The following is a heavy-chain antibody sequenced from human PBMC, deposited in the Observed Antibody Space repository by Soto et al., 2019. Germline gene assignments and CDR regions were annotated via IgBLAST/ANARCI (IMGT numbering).Heavy chain of an antibody. CDR2: IYYSGST. D-gene: IGHD6-19*01. J-gene: IGHJ4*02. Sequence: SETLSLTCTVSGGSISSYYWSWIRQPPGKGLEWIGYIYYSGSTNYNPSLKSRVTISVDTSKNQFSLKLSSVTAADTAVYYCATSRYSSGWSPGRVDYWGQGTLVTVSS. CDR1: GGSISSYY. CDR3: ATSRYSSGWSPGRVDY. V-gene: IGHV4-59*08.